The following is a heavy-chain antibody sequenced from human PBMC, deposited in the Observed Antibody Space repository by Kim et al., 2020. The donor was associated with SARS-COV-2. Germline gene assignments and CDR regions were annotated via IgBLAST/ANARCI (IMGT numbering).Heavy chain of an antibody. J-gene: IGHJ5*01. D-gene: IGHD6-13*01. Sequence: ASVKVSCKTSGYIFTSFHIHWVRQAPGQGLGWVGMINPSRGNTDSAQTLQDRITVSTARSTGTVYLALTSLGSENTAITFCPGKDPHHLVPFGYFNSWA. CDR1: GYIFTSFH. V-gene: IGHV1-46*04. CDR2: INPSRGNT. CDR3: PGKDPHHLVPFGYFNS.